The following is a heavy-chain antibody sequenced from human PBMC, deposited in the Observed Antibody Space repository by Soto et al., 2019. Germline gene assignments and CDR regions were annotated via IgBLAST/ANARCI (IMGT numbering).Heavy chain of an antibody. CDR1: GFTYSSYA. CDR2: ITSNGGNT. CDR3: ARRIPFGHGMDV. D-gene: IGHD2-21*01. Sequence: EVQLVESGGGLVLPGGSLRLSCAASGFTYSSYAMHWVRQAPGTGLECVSAITSNGGNTDYANSVKGRFTISRDNSKNTLYLQMGSLRAEDMAVYYCARRIPFGHGMDVWGQGTTVTVSS. J-gene: IGHJ6*02. V-gene: IGHV3-64*01.